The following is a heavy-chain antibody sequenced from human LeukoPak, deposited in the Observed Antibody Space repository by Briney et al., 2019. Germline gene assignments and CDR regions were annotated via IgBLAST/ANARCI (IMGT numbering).Heavy chain of an antibody. Sequence: ASVKVSCKASGYTFTGYYMHWVRQAPGQGPEWNGWILPIRGSTNNAQKFQGRVNMPRETSISTAYMELSRLRSDDTAVYYCAIGGYYDSSGYYADYWGQGTLVTVSS. J-gene: IGHJ4*02. CDR3: AIGGYYDSSGYYADY. D-gene: IGHD3-22*01. V-gene: IGHV1-2*02. CDR1: GYTFTGYY. CDR2: ILPIRGST.